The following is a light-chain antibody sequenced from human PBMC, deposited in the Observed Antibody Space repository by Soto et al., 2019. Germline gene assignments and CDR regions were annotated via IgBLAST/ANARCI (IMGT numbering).Light chain of an antibody. J-gene: IGKJ4*01. Sequence: EIMMTQSPATLSVSPGERATLSCWASQSVSSNLAWYQQKPGQAPRLLIYGASTRATGIPARFSGSGSGTEFTLTISSLQSEDFAVYYCQQYNNWPPLTFGGGTKVDIK. CDR2: GAS. CDR3: QQYNNWPPLT. CDR1: QSVSSN. V-gene: IGKV3-15*01.